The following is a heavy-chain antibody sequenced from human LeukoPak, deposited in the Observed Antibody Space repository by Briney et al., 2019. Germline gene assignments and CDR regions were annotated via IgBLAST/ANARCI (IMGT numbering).Heavy chain of an antibody. J-gene: IGHJ4*02. CDR1: GGTFNSSA. CDR3: AKGGSYYEDYFDY. Sequence: GSLRLSCAASGGTFNSSAISWVRQAPGQGLEWLSAIMGSCGRAYYADSVKGRFTISRDKSKNPLYLQMNSLRAEDTAVYYCAKGGSYYEDYFDYWGQGTLVTVSS. V-gene: IGHV3-23*01. D-gene: IGHD3-22*01. CDR2: IMGSCGRA.